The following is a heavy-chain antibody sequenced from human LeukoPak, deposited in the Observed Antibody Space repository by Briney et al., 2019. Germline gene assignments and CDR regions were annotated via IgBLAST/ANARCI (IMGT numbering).Heavy chain of an antibody. CDR1: GGSISSYY. D-gene: IGHD4-17*01. Sequence: PSETLSLTCTVSGGSISSYYWSWIRQPPGKGLEWIGYIYYSGSTNYNPSLKSRVTISVDTSKNQFSLKLSSVTAADTAVYYCAREGVYGDYCDYWGQGILVTVSS. V-gene: IGHV4-59*01. CDR2: IYYSGST. CDR3: AREGVYGDYCDY. J-gene: IGHJ4*02.